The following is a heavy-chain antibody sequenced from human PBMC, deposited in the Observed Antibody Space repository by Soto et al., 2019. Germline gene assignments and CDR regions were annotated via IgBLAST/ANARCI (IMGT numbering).Heavy chain of an antibody. CDR3: VSDIRPVPGIFDY. D-gene: IGHD6-19*01. Sequence: PSETLSLTCAVSDGSFSSTNWWSRVRQPPGKGLEWIGEIYQTGSTNYNPSLKSRVTISVDKSKNQFSLKLRFVSAADTAVYYCVSDIRPVPGIFDYWGQGTLVTVSS. V-gene: IGHV4-4*02. J-gene: IGHJ4*02. CDR2: IYQTGST. CDR1: DGSFSSTNW.